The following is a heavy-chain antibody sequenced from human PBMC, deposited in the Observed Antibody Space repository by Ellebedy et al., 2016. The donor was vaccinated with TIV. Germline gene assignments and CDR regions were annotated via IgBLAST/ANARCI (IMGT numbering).Heavy chain of an antibody. D-gene: IGHD2-15*01. V-gene: IGHV1-2*02. CDR3: GRLCGGSCYSGSDP. CDR2: INPNSGGT. J-gene: IGHJ5*02. CDR1: GYTFTGYY. Sequence: ASVKVSXXASGYTFTGYYMHWVRQAPGQGLEWMGWINPNSGGTNYAQKFQGRVTMTRDTSTSTVYMELSSLRSEDTAVYYCGRLCGGSCYSGSDPWGQGTLVTVSS.